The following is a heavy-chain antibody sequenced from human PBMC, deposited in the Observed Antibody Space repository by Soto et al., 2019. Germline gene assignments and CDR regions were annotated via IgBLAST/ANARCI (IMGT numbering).Heavy chain of an antibody. J-gene: IGHJ4*02. V-gene: IGHV1-18*01. CDR2: ISAYNGNT. CDR1: GYTFTSCG. CDR3: AKDRTISGVVNNFDY. D-gene: IGHD3-3*01. Sequence: GASVKVSCKASGYTFTSCGISWVRQAPGQGLEWMGWISAYNGNTNYAQKLQGRFTISRDNTKNSLYLQMNSLRGEDTAVYFCAKDRTISGVVNNFDYWGQGTLVTVSS.